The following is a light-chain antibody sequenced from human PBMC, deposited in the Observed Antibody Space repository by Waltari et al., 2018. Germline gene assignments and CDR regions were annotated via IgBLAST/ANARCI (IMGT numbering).Light chain of an antibody. Sequence: DVVMTQSPLSLPVTLGQPASISCRSSQSLVYSDGNTYLNWFQQRPGQSPRHLIYEVSNRDSGVPDRFSGSGSGTDVTLKISRVEAEDVGVYYCMQGTHWPNMYTFGQGTKLEIK. CDR2: EVS. CDR3: MQGTHWPNMYT. V-gene: IGKV2-30*01. J-gene: IGKJ2*01. CDR1: QSLVYSDGNTY.